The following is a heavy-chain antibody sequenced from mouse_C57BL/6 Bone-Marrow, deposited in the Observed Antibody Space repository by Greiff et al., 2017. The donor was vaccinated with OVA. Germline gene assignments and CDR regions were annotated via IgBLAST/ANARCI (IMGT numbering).Heavy chain of an antibody. CDR1: GFTFSSYA. D-gene: IGHD1-1*01. V-gene: IGHV5-9-1*02. CDR3: TRVRSSYDAMDY. J-gene: IGHJ4*01. CDR2: ISSGGVYP. Sequence: EVKLMESGEGLVKPGGSLKLSCAASGFTFSSYAMSWVRQTPEKRLEWVAYISSGGVYPYYADTVKGRFTISRDNSRNTLYLRMSSLKTEDTAMDYCTRVRSSYDAMDYWGQGTSVTVSS.